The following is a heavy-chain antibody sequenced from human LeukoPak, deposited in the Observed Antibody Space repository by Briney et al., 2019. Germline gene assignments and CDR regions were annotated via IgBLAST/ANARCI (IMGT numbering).Heavy chain of an antibody. Sequence: SETLSLTCTVSGGSISSHYWSWIRQPPGKGLEWIGYIYYSGSTNYNPSLKSRVTISVDTSKNQFSLKLSSVTAADTAVYYCASYYGSGGYGMDVWGQGTTVTVSS. V-gene: IGHV4-59*11. J-gene: IGHJ6*02. CDR3: ASYYGSGGYGMDV. D-gene: IGHD3-10*01. CDR2: IYYSGST. CDR1: GGSISSHY.